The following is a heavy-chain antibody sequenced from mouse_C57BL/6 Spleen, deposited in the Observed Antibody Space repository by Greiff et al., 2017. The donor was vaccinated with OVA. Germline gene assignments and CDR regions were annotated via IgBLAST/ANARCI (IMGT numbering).Heavy chain of an antibody. J-gene: IGHJ4*01. V-gene: IGHV3-6*01. Sequence: EVQLQESGPGLVKPSQSLSLTCSVTGYSITSGYYWNWIRQFPGNKLEWMGYISYDGSNNYNPSLKNRISITRDTSKNQFFLKLNSVTTEDTATYYCARGGLRDAMDYWGQGTSVTVSS. D-gene: IGHD3-1*01. CDR1: GYSITSGYY. CDR3: ARGGLRDAMDY. CDR2: ISYDGSN.